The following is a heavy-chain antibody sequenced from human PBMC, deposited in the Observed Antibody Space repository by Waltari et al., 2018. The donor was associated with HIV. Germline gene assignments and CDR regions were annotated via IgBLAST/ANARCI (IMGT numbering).Heavy chain of an antibody. J-gene: IGHJ6*02. CDR2: MNPNSGNT. V-gene: IGHV1-8*02. CDR3: ARNSSAKGNRYFYYGLDV. CDR1: EYTFINFD. D-gene: IGHD3-22*01. Sequence: QVHLVQSGPEVKRPGASVTLSCKAYEYTFINFDVNWLRQAAGHGPEWLGWMNPNSGNTASPYKFEDRVTRTRDVSTDTAYMEMSGLTPEDTAIYYCARNSSAKGNRYFYYGLDVWGQGTPVTV.